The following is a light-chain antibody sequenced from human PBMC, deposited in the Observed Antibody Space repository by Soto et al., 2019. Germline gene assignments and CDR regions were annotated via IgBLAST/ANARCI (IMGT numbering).Light chain of an antibody. CDR1: ISDVGGYNY. CDR3: SSYTTTGTVI. V-gene: IGLV2-14*01. J-gene: IGLJ2*01. Sequence: QSALTQPASVSGSPGQSITSSCTVTISDVGGYNYVSWYQQYPGKAPKLMINEVTHRPSGVSNRFSGSKSGNTASLTISGLQAEDEADYYCSSYTTTGTVIFGGGTTLTVL. CDR2: EVT.